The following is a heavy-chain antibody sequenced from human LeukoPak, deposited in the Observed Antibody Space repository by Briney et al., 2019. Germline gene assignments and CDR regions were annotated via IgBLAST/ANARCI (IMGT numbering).Heavy chain of an antibody. D-gene: IGHD4-23*01. CDR1: GFSFSSYE. J-gene: IGHJ3*02. CDR3: ARDSGTMVVTRDAFDI. V-gene: IGHV3-48*03. CDR2: ISSSGSTI. Sequence: PGGSPRPSXAASGFSFSSYEMNWVRQAPGKGLEWVSYISSSGSTIYYADSVKGRFTISRDNPKNSLYLQMNSLRAEDTAVYYCARDSGTMVVTRDAFDIWGQGTMVTVSS.